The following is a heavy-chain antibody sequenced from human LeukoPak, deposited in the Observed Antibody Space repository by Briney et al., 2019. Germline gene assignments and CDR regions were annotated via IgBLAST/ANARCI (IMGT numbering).Heavy chain of an antibody. J-gene: IGHJ4*02. CDR2: IYYSGST. D-gene: IGHD3-22*01. V-gene: IGHV4-31*03. Sequence: SQTLSLTCTVSGGSISSGGYYWSWIRQHPGKGLEWIGYIYYSGSTYYNPSLQSRVTISVDTSKNQYSLKLSSVTAADTAVYYCAREERTRSGYYNDDYWGQGTLVTVSS. CDR1: GGSISSGGYY. CDR3: AREERTRSGYYNDDY.